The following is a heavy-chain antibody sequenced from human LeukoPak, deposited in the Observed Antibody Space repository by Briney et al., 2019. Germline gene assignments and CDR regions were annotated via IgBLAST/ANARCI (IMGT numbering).Heavy chain of an antibody. J-gene: IGHJ4*02. CDR3: AKGNYGGNSRIPLSDY. CDR2: ISYDGSNK. V-gene: IGHV3-30*18. D-gene: IGHD4-23*01. Sequence: GRSLRLSCAASGFTFSSYGKHWVRQAPGKGLEWVAVISYDGSNKYYADSVKGRFTISRDNSKNTLYLQMYSLRAEDTAVYYCAKGNYGGNSRIPLSDYWGQGTLVTVSS. CDR1: GFTFSSYG.